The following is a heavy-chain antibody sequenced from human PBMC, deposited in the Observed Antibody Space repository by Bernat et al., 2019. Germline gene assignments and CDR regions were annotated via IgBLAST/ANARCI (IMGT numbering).Heavy chain of an antibody. CDR3: TTGPSRCSGGSCYRDY. D-gene: IGHD2-15*01. CDR2: IKSKTDGGTT. Sequence: EVQLVESGGGLVKPGGSLRLSCAASGFTFSNAWMNWVRQAPGKGLEWVGRIKSKTDGGTTDYAEPVKGRFNISRDESKNTLYLQMNSLKAEDTAVYYCTTGPSRCSGGSCYRDYWGQGTLVTVSS. V-gene: IGHV3-15*07. CDR1: GFTFSNAW. J-gene: IGHJ4*02.